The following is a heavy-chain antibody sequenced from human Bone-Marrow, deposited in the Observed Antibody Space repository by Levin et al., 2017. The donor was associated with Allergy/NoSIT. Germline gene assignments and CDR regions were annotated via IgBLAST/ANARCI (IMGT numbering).Heavy chain of an antibody. J-gene: IGHJ4*02. Sequence: GGSLRLSCAASGFTFSSYWMSWVRQAPGKGLEWVANIKQDGSEKYYVDSVKGRFTISRDNAKNSLYLQMNSLRAEDTAVYYCARHSTIFGVVIMVALDYWGQGTLVTVSS. CDR1: GFTFSSYW. D-gene: IGHD3-3*01. V-gene: IGHV3-7*01. CDR2: IKQDGSEK. CDR3: ARHSTIFGVVIMVALDY.